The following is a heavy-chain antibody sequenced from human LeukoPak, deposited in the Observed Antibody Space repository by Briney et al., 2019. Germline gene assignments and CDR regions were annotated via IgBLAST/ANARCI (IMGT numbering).Heavy chain of an antibody. J-gene: IGHJ4*02. CDR2: INPSGGST. Sequence: ASVKVSCKASGYTFTGNYMHWVRQAPGQGLEWMGIINPSGGSTSYAQKFQGRVTMTRDTSTSTVYMELSSLRSEDTAVYYCARPSCVVAAVGGFDYWGQGTLVTVSS. CDR1: GYTFTGNY. CDR3: ARPSCVVAAVGGFDY. D-gene: IGHD2-15*01. V-gene: IGHV1-46*01.